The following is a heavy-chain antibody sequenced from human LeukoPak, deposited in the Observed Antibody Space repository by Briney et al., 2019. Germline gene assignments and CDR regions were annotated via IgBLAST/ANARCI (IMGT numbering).Heavy chain of an antibody. D-gene: IGHD6-6*01. CDR1: GYTFTSYG. Sequence: ASVKVSCKASGYTFTSYGISWVRQAPGQGLEWMGWISAYNGNTNYAQKLQGRVTITTDTSTSTAYMELRSLRSDDTAVYYCARRGLSNSSFGLFDYWGQGTLVTVSS. CDR2: ISAYNGNT. CDR3: ARRGLSNSSFGLFDY. V-gene: IGHV1-18*01. J-gene: IGHJ4*02.